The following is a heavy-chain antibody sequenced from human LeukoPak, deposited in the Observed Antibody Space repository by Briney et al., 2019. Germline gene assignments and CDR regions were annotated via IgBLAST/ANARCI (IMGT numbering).Heavy chain of an antibody. J-gene: IGHJ3*02. D-gene: IGHD3-9*01. CDR2: INPNSGGT. CDR3: AILLTGYYNPLQDAFDI. CDR1: GYTFTGYY. Sequence: PGRSLRLSCAASGYTFTGYYMHWVRQAPGQGLEWMGWINPNSGGTNYAQKFQGRVTMTRDTSISTAYMELSRLRSDDTAVYYCAILLTGYYNPLQDAFDIWGQGTMVTVSS. V-gene: IGHV1-2*02.